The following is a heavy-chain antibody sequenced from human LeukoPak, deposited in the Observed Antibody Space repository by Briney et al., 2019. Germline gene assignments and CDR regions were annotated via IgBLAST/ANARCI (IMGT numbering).Heavy chain of an antibody. V-gene: IGHV4-59*11. J-gene: IGHJ4*02. CDR2: IYYMLNA. CDR3: PTSFRSGWGFDS. Sequence: SETLSLTCAVSGASMRDHYWTWIRQPPGKGLEWIGNIYYMLNANSYNPSLKSRVSISMDTPGTQFSLKLNSVTAADTAVYYCPTSFRSGWGFDSWGQGILVAVSS. CDR1: GASMRDHY. D-gene: IGHD6-19*01.